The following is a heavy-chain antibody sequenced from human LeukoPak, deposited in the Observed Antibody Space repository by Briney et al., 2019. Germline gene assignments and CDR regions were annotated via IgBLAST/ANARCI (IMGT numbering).Heavy chain of an antibody. CDR2: IWHDGSDK. CDR3: ARSPPHYDSSGYYYGYFDY. D-gene: IGHD3-22*01. Sequence: GGSLGLSCAASGFTFSSYGMHWVRQAPGKGLEWVAVIWHDGSDKYYADSVKGRFTISRDNSKNTLYLQMNSLRAEDTAVYYCARSPPHYDSSGYYYGYFDYWGQGTLVTVSS. CDR1: GFTFSSYG. V-gene: IGHV3-33*01. J-gene: IGHJ4*02.